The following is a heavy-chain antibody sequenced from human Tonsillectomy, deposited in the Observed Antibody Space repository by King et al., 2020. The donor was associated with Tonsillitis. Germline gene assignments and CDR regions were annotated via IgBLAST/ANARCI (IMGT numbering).Heavy chain of an antibody. CDR2: ISHDGTNK. V-gene: IGHV3-30*18. CDR1: GFTFSSYG. Sequence: QVQLVESGGGVVQPGRSLRLSCAASGFTFSSYGMHWVRQAPGKGLEWVTIISHDGTNKYYADSVKGRFTISRDNSKNTLYLLMNSLRPEDTAVYYCAKGYYSSSLTGNLFDSWGQETLVTVSS. J-gene: IGHJ4*02. CDR3: AKGYYSSSLTGNLFDS. D-gene: IGHD6-13*01.